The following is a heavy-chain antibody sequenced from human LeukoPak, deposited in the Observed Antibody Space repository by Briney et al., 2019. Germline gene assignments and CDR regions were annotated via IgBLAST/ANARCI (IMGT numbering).Heavy chain of an antibody. CDR2: THYRSKWYN. Sequence: SQTLSLTCAISGDSVSSNSAAWNWIRQSPSRGLEWLGRTHYRSKWYNDYAVSVKSRITINPDTSKNQFSLQLNSVTPEDTAVYYCARDRGPKYQLLTYYFDYWGQGTLVTVSS. D-gene: IGHD2-2*01. V-gene: IGHV6-1*01. J-gene: IGHJ4*02. CDR1: GDSVSSNSAA. CDR3: ARDRGPKYQLLTYYFDY.